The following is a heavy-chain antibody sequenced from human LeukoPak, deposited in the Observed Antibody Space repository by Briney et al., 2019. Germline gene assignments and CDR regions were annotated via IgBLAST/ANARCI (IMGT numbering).Heavy chain of an antibody. D-gene: IGHD3-16*01. CDR3: ARVGDYALKD. CDR2: IYTSGST. V-gene: IGHV4-4*07. J-gene: IGHJ4*02. Sequence: SETLSLTCTVSGGSISSYYWSWIRQPAGKGLEWIGRIYTSGSTNYNPSLKSRVTMSVDTSKSQCTLKLSSVTAAGTAVYYCARVGDYALKDWGQGTLVTVSS. CDR1: GGSISSYY.